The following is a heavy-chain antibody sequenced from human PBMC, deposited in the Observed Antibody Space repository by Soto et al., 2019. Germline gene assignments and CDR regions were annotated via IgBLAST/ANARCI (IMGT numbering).Heavy chain of an antibody. V-gene: IGHV3-7*03. CDR3: VKDGGYCSSATCYSPRNHYFDA. CDR2: IKFDGSEK. J-gene: IGHJ5*02. D-gene: IGHD2-2*01. Sequence: LRLSCAASGFDFSVYWMSWVRQAPGKGPEWVANIKFDGSEKQYVDSVKGRFTISRDNARNSVFLQMNSLRAGDTAVYYCVKDGGYCSSATCYSPRNHYFDAWGQGTLVTVSS. CDR1: GFDFSVYW.